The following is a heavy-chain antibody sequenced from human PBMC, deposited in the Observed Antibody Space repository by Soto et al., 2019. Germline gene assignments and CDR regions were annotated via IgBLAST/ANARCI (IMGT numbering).Heavy chain of an antibody. CDR3: ARSRITIFGVVQPPEDV. Sequence: AGGSLRLSCAASGFTFSSYAMHWVRQAPGKGLEWVAVISYDGSNKYYADSVKGRFTISRDNSKNTLYLQMNSLRAEDTAVYYCARSRITIFGVVQPPEDVWGQGTTVTVSS. CDR2: ISYDGSNK. D-gene: IGHD3-3*01. CDR1: GFTFSSYA. V-gene: IGHV3-30-3*01. J-gene: IGHJ6*02.